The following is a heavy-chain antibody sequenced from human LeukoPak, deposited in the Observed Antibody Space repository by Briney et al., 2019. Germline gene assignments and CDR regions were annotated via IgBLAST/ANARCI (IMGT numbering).Heavy chain of an antibody. Sequence: SVKVSCKASGGTFSSYAISWVRQAPGQGLEWMGGIIPIFGTANYAQKFQGRVTITADESTSTAYMVLSSLRSEDTAVYYCARVPAAIKGGYYYYMDVWGKGTTVTVSS. J-gene: IGHJ6*03. V-gene: IGHV1-69*01. CDR2: IIPIFGTA. CDR1: GGTFSSYA. CDR3: ARVPAAIKGGYYYYMDV. D-gene: IGHD2-2*01.